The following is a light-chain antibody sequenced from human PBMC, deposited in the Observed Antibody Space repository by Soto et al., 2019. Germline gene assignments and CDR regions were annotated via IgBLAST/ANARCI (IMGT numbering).Light chain of an antibody. CDR1: QSLSSW. CDR3: QQYDNVPYT. V-gene: IGKV1-5*01. Sequence: DIQMTQSPSTLSASVGDRVTITCRASQSLSSWLAWYQQKPGKAPKLLIYDASSLESGVPSRFSGSGSGTEFTLTISSLQPDDFATYYCQQYDNVPYTFGQGTKLEIK. J-gene: IGKJ2*01. CDR2: DAS.